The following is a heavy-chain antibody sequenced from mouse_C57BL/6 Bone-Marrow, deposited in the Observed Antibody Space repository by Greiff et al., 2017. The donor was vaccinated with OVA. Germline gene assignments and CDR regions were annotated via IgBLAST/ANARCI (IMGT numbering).Heavy chain of an antibody. D-gene: IGHD2-10*02. CDR2: IHPNSGST. CDR3: ARQTYESYYYAMDY. V-gene: IGHV1-64*01. CDR1: GYTFTSYW. Sequence: VQLQQPGAELVKPGASVKLSCKASGYTFTSYWTHWVKQRPGQGLEWIGMIHPNSGSTNYNEKFKSKATLTVDKSSSTAYMQLSSLTSEDSAVYYCARQTYESYYYAMDYWGQGTSVTVSS. J-gene: IGHJ4*01.